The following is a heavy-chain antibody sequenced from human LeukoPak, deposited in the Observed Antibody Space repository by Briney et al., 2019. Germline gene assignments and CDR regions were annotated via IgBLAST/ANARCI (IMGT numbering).Heavy chain of an antibody. CDR2: INSDGSNT. CDR3: ARAPGGYFYGSCGYSGN. D-gene: IGHD3-22*01. J-gene: IGHJ4*02. V-gene: IGHV3-74*01. Sequence: GGSLTLLYAASGFTFSSYWMRWVRQAPGKGRVWVSRINSDGSNTIYEHSVKGRFTISVDTAKNPLSLQMSSLTAEDTAVYYCARAPGGYFYGSCGYSGNCGQGKLVTVSS. CDR1: GFTFSSYW.